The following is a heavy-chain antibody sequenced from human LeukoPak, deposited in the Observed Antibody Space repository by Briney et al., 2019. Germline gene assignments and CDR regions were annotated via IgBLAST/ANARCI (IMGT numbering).Heavy chain of an antibody. D-gene: IGHD2-21*02. Sequence: GGSLRLSCAASGFAFSAYDMHWVRQAPGEGLEWLAVISYSGSNQYYGDSVKGRFTISRDNSKSTLDLEIQSLRAEDTAVYYCARDRAPYCGGDCSDAFDIWGQGTMVTVSS. CDR1: GFAFSAYD. CDR2: ISYSGSNQ. CDR3: ARDRAPYCGGDCSDAFDI. V-gene: IGHV3-30*03. J-gene: IGHJ3*02.